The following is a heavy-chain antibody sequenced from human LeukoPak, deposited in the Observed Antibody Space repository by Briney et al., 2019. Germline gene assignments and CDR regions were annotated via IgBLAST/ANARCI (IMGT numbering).Heavy chain of an antibody. CDR3: ARRGTLYSSASHFDH. Sequence: PGGSLRLSCVVSGCTFSTYAMHWVRQAPGKGLEWVAVISYDGTNKYYADAVKGRFTISRDNSKNTLYLQMNSLRADDTAVYYCARRGTLYSSASHFDHWGQGTLVTVSS. CDR1: GCTFSTYA. J-gene: IGHJ4*02. D-gene: IGHD6-6*01. V-gene: IGHV3-30*04. CDR2: ISYDGTNK.